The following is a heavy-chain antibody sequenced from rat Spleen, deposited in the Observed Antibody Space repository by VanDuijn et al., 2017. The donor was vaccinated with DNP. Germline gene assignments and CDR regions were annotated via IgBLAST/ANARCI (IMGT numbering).Heavy chain of an antibody. J-gene: IGHJ1*01. V-gene: IGHV5-7*01. Sequence: EVQLMETGGGSVQSGRSLKLSCAASGFTFSNYDMAWVRQAPKKGLEWVATIIYDGSSTYYRDSVKGRFTISRDNAKSTLYLQMDSLRSEDTATYFCARHGRVTTVATYWYFDFWGPGTMVTVSS. D-gene: IGHD1-3*01. CDR2: IIYDGSST. CDR3: ARHGRVTTVATYWYFDF. CDR1: GFTFSNYD.